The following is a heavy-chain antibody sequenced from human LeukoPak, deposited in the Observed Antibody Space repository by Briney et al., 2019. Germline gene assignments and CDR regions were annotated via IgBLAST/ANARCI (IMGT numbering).Heavy chain of an antibody. CDR2: ISGSGHST. D-gene: IGHD3-3*01. V-gene: IGHV3-23*01. CDR3: AKRDFWSGYYTD. CDR1: GFMFSNFV. Sequence: PGGSLRLSCAASGFMFSNFVMNWVRQAPGKGLEWVSAISGSGHSTYYADSVKGRFTISRDNSKNTLYLQMNSLRAEDTAVYYCAKRDFWSGYYTDWGQGTLVTVSS. J-gene: IGHJ4*02.